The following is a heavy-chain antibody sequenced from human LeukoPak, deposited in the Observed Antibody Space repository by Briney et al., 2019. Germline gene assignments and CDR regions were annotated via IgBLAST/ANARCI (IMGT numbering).Heavy chain of an antibody. D-gene: IGHD4-17*01. Sequence: GESLKISCKGSGYRFTKSWIGWVRQMPGKGLEWLGIIYPDDSRTRYSPSFQGLVTMSVDKSISTAYLQWSSLKASDTAMYYCARPSYGASDYWGQGTLVTVSS. CDR1: GYRFTKSW. V-gene: IGHV5-51*01. CDR3: ARPSYGASDY. CDR2: IYPDDSRT. J-gene: IGHJ4*02.